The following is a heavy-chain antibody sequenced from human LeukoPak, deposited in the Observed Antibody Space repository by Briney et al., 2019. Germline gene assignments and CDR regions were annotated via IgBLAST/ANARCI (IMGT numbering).Heavy chain of an antibody. V-gene: IGHV3-74*01. CDR2: INSDGSST. J-gene: IGHJ4*02. Sequence: GGSLRLSCAASGFTFSSYWMHWVRQVPGKGLVWVPRINSDGSSTSYADSVKGRFTISRDNAKNTLYVQMNSLRAEDTAVYYCAKGSRGGYYYFDYWGQGTLVTVSS. CDR3: AKGSRGGYYYFDY. CDR1: GFTFSSYW. D-gene: IGHD2-15*01.